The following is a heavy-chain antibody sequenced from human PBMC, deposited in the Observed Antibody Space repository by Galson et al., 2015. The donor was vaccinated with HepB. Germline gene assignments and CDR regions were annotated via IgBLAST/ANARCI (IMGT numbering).Heavy chain of an antibody. D-gene: IGHD5-24*01. V-gene: IGHV1-69*06. Sequence: SVKVSCKASGGTFSSYAISWVRQAPGQGLEWMGGIIPIFGTANYAQKFQGRVTITADKSTSTAYMELSSLRSEDTAVYYCARDKEMATITSIYYYYGMDVWGQGTTVTVSS. J-gene: IGHJ6*02. CDR3: ARDKEMATITSIYYYYGMDV. CDR1: GGTFSSYA. CDR2: IIPIFGTA.